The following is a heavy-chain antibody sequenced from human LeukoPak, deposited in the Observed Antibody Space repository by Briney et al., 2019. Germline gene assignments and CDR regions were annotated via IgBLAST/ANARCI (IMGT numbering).Heavy chain of an antibody. D-gene: IGHD3-9*01. Sequence: SETLSLTCSVSGGSIRDYYWSWIRQPPGKGLEWIAYISYTRNTNYNPSLKSRVTISVDTSKNQFSLELSSVTAADTAVYYCARQDQYYDILSGYSGYWYFDLWGRGTLVTVSS. V-gene: IGHV4-59*08. CDR2: ISYTRNT. J-gene: IGHJ2*01. CDR3: ARQDQYYDILSGYSGYWYFDL. CDR1: GGSIRDYY.